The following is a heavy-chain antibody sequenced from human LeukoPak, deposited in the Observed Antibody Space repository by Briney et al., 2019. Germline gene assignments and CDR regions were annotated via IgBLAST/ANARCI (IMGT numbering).Heavy chain of an antibody. V-gene: IGHV3-30*19. CDR2: ISYDGSNK. Sequence: GGSLRLSCAASGFTFSNYGMHWVRQAPGKGLEWVAVISYDGSNKYYADSVKGRFTISRDNSKNTLYLQMNSLRAEDTAVYYCARDDSVYRIAAAGSSYWGRGTLVTVSS. D-gene: IGHD6-13*01. CDR3: ARDDSVYRIAAAGSSY. J-gene: IGHJ4*02. CDR1: GFTFSNYG.